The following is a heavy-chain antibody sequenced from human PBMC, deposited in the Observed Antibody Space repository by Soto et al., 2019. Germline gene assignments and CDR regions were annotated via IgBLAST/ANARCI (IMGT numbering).Heavy chain of an antibody. J-gene: IGHJ5*02. Sequence: YAPTLVNPTQTLTLTCIFSGFSLRTSGVGVGWIRQPPGKALEWLGFIYWNDDKRYSPSLKSSLTITKDTSKNQVVLTMTNMDHVDTATYYCAKSGSSGWYGWFDPWGQGTLVNVSS. V-gene: IGHV2-5*01. CDR2: IYWNDDK. CDR3: AKSGSSGWYGWFDP. D-gene: IGHD6-19*01. CDR1: GFSLRTSGVG.